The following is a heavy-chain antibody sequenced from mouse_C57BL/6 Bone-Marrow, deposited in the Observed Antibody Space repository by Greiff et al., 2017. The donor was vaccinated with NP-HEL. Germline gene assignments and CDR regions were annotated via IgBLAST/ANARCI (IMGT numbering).Heavy chain of an antibody. Sequence: VQLQQSGPELVKPGASVKISCKASGYAFSSSWMNWVKQRPGKGLEWIGRIYPGDGDTNYNGKFKGKATLTADKSSSTAYMQLSSLTSEDSAVYFCARGGYSVAYWGQGTLVTVSA. CDR1: GYAFSSSW. V-gene: IGHV1-82*01. CDR2: IYPGDGDT. CDR3: ARGGYSVAY. D-gene: IGHD2-3*01. J-gene: IGHJ3*01.